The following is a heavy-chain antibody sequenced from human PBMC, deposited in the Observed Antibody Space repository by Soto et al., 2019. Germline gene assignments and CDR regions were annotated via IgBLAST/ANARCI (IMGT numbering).Heavy chain of an antibody. CDR1: GDSVSSNSAA. CDR2: TYYRSRWYN. J-gene: IGHJ6*03. V-gene: IGHV6-1*01. CDR3: AGTTSRQWYYMDV. D-gene: IGHD1-7*01. Sequence: PSQTLSLTCAISGDSVSSNSAAWNWIRQSPSRGLEWLGRTYYRSRWYNDYAVSVRSRITVNPDTSKNQFSLHLNSVTPEDTAVDYCAGTTSRQWYYMDVWDKGTTVAVSS.